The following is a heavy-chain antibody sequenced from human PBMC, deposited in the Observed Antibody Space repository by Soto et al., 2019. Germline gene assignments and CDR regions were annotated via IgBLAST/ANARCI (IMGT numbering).Heavy chain of an antibody. J-gene: IGHJ6*02. CDR2: ISSSGSTI. V-gene: IGHV3-11*01. D-gene: IGHD3-10*01. CDR1: GFTFSDYY. Sequence: LILSGAASGFTFSDYYMSWIRQAPWKGLEWVSYISSSGSTIYYADSVKGRFTISRDNAKNSLYLQMNSLRAEDTAVYYCARDWNVRGVINYGMDVWGQGTTVTVSS. CDR3: ARDWNVRGVINYGMDV.